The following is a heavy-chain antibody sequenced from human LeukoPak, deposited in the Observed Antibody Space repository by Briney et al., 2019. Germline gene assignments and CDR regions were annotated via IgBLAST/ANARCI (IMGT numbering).Heavy chain of an antibody. CDR3: ARVARGYSGYDLYYYYGMDV. D-gene: IGHD5-12*01. V-gene: IGHV4-34*01. Sequence: SETLSLTCAVYGGSFNGYYWSWIRQPPGKGLEWIGEINHSGSTNYNPSLKSRVTISVDTSKNQFSLKLSSVTAADTAVYYCARVARGYSGYDLYYYYGMDVWGQGTTVTVSS. CDR1: GGSFNGYY. CDR2: INHSGST. J-gene: IGHJ6*02.